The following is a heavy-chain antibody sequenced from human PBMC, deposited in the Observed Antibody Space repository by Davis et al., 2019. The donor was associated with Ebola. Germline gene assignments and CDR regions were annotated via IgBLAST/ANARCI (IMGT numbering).Heavy chain of an antibody. CDR3: AKGTNRIAVAGMGQNN. CDR1: GLTFSLYG. CDR2: ISYDGSDK. D-gene: IGHD6-19*01. J-gene: IGHJ4*02. V-gene: IGHV3-30*18. Sequence: RGSLRLSCSASGLTFSLYGMHWVRQAPGKGLEWVSVISYDGSDKYYADSVKGRFTISRDDAQNTVFLQMTSLRVEDTAVYHCAKGTNRIAVAGMGQNNWGPGTLVTVSS.